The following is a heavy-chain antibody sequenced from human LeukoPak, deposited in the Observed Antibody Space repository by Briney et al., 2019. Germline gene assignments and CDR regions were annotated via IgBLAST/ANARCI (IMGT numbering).Heavy chain of an antibody. CDR2: VYYSGST. Sequence: SETLSLTCTVSGGSISTRSNYYWGWIRQSPGKGLEWIVSVYYSGSTYYSPSFKSRVTISVDTSKNQFSLSLNSVTTADTAVYYCAASLWFGIYPDYWGQGSLVTVSS. V-gene: IGHV4-39*07. CDR1: GGSISTRSNYY. D-gene: IGHD3-10*01. CDR3: AASLWFGIYPDY. J-gene: IGHJ4*02.